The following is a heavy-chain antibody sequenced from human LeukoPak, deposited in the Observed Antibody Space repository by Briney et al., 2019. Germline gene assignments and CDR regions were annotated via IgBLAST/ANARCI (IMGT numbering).Heavy chain of an antibody. CDR2: ISWSSGDI. Sequence: PGGSLRLSCAASGFTVSSNYMSWVRQAPGKGLEWVSGISWSSGDIGYADSVKGRFIISRDNAKNSLYLQMNSLRAEDTAFYYCAKGMGSGSYGTYYSGMDVWGQGTTVTVSS. D-gene: IGHD3-10*01. J-gene: IGHJ6*02. CDR3: AKGMGSGSYGTYYSGMDV. V-gene: IGHV3-9*01. CDR1: GFTVSSNY.